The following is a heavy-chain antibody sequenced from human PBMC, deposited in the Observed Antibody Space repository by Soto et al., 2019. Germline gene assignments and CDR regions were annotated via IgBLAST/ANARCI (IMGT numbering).Heavy chain of an antibody. V-gene: IGHV2-5*05. D-gene: IGHD2-15*01. CDR1: GFSLSALGVG. J-gene: IGHJ4*02. CDR2: IYWDGAK. CDR3: VPGYCSGANCYPLWADS. Sequence: QISLKESGPTLVRPTQTLTLTCTFSGFSLSALGVGVGWIRQPPGKALEWLALIYWDGAKRYGPSMKSRLTTTTAGSKHQVFLTMTNMHPGDTATSYCVPGYCSGANCYPLWADSWPQCTLLTVSS.